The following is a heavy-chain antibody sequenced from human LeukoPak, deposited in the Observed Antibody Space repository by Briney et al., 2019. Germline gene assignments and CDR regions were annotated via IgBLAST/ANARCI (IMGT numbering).Heavy chain of an antibody. CDR2: LSFDGSST. CDR1: GFTFSRYW. J-gene: IGHJ4*02. V-gene: IGHV3-74*01. Sequence: GGSLRLSCAASGFTFSRYWMHWVRQAPGEGLVWVSRLSFDGSSTNYADSVKGRFTISRDNAKNTLYLQMNSLGAEDTAVYYCVRASGSDVDFDYWGQGPLVPVS. CDR3: VRASGSDVDFDY. D-gene: IGHD1-26*01.